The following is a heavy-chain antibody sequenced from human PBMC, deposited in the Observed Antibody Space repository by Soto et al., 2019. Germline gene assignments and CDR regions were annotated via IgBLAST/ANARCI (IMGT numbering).Heavy chain of an antibody. Sequence: DVQLLESGGDLIQPGGSLRLSCAASGFTFSSYTMRWLRQAPGKVLEWVSTLSGSGGDTYYSDSVKGRFTISRDNSKNTLYLQMNSLLAEDTAIYYCVKKMSTHPTGAFEFWGQGTMVTVSS. CDR3: VKKMSTHPTGAFEF. J-gene: IGHJ3*01. CDR2: LSGSGGDT. CDR1: GFTFSSYT. V-gene: IGHV3-23*01.